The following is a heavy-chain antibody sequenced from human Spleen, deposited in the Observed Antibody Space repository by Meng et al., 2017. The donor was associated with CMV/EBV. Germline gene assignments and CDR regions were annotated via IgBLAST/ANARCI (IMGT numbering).Heavy chain of an antibody. CDR1: GLTFSSYG. J-gene: IGHJ4*02. CDR2: IRYDGSNK. CDR3: AKEQLRFASYFDY. V-gene: IGHV3-30*02. D-gene: IGHD6-6*01. Sequence: AAAGLTFSSYGMHWVRQAPGKGLEWVAFIRYDGSNKYYADSVKGRFTISRDNSKNTLYLQMNSLRAEDTAVYYCAKEQLRFASYFDYWGQGTLVTVSS.